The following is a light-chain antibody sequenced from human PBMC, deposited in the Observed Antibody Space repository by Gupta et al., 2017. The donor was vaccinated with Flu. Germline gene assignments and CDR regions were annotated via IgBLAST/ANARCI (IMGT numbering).Light chain of an antibody. CDR2: WAS. CDR1: QSVLYSSNNKNY. Sequence: DIVMTQSPDSLAVSLGERATINCKSSQSVLYSSNNKNYLAWYQQKPGQPPKLLIYWASTRESGVPDRFSGRGSGTXFTLTIXSLQAEDVAVYYCQQDASTPTTFGXGTKVDLK. V-gene: IGKV4-1*01. J-gene: IGKJ3*01. CDR3: QQDASTPTT.